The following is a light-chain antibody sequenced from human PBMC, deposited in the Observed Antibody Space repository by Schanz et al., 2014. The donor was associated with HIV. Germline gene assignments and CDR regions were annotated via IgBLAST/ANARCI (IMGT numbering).Light chain of an antibody. J-gene: IGLJ2*01. V-gene: IGLV2-14*03. CDR3: GSYTGSSPLGV. Sequence: QSALTQPASVSGSPGQSITISCTGTSSDVGAYNSVSWWQQQYPGKAPKLMIYDVSSRPSGVSNRFSGSKSGNTASLTISGLQTEDEGDYYCGSYTGSSPLGVFGGGTKLTVL. CDR1: SSDVGAYNS. CDR2: DVS.